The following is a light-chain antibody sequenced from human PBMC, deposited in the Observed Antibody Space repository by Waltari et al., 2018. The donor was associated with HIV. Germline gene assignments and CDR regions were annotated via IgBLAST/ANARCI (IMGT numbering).Light chain of an antibody. J-gene: IGKJ4*01. CDR3: QQSYSFPPT. Sequence: DIQMTQSPSSLSASVGDRVTVTCRASQNFSTYLNWYQQKPGKAPKLLINAASSLQSGVPSRFSGSGSGTDFTLIISSLQPEDFATYYCQQSYSFPPTFGGGSKVEIK. CDR1: QNFSTY. CDR2: AAS. V-gene: IGKV1-39*01.